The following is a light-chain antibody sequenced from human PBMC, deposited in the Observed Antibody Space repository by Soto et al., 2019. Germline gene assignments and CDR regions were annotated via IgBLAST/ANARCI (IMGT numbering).Light chain of an antibody. V-gene: IGLV2-8*01. Sequence: QSVLTQPPSASGFPGQSVTISCTGTSSALGANNYVSWYQQHPGKAPKFMIYEVSKRPSGVPDRFSGSKSGNTASLTVSGLQAEDEADYYCSSYAGSNNFVFGTGTKVTVL. CDR3: SSYAGSNNFV. CDR1: SSALGANNY. J-gene: IGLJ1*01. CDR2: EVS.